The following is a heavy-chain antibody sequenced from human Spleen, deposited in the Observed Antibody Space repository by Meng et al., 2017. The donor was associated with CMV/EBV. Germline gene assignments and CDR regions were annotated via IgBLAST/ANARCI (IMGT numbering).Heavy chain of an antibody. Sequence: GESLKISCAASGFTFSTYGMHWVRQAPGKGLEWMSFIRWDGSDKSYADSVKGRFTISRDNSYNTLYLQMNTLRIEDTAVYYCVKGLGNYYYYAMDVWGQGTAVTVSS. CDR3: VKGLGNYYYYAMDV. J-gene: IGHJ6*02. V-gene: IGHV3-30*02. CDR2: IRWDGSDK. D-gene: IGHD1-14*01. CDR1: GFTFSTYG.